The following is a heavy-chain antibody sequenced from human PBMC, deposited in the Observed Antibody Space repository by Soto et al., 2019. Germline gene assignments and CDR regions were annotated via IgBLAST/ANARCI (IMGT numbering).Heavy chain of an antibody. CDR3: ASGPHYYGSGSPPKDGNY. CDR1: GFTFSSYG. Sequence: VQVVESGGGVVQPGRFLRLSCAASGFTFSSYGMHWVRQARGKGLEWVAVIWYDGSNKYYADSVKGRFTISRDNSKNTLYLQMNSLRAEDTAVYYCASGPHYYGSGSPPKDGNYWGQGTLVTVSS. CDR2: IWYDGSNK. V-gene: IGHV3-33*01. D-gene: IGHD3-10*01. J-gene: IGHJ4*02.